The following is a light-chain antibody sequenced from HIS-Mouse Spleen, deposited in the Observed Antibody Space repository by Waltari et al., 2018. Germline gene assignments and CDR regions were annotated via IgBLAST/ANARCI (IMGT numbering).Light chain of an antibody. CDR3: CSYAGSYRV. CDR1: SRDVGGYNY. CDR2: DVS. Sequence: QSALTQPRSVSGSPGQSVTISCTGPSRDVGGYNYVSWYQQHPGKAPKLMIYDVSKRPSGVPDRFSGSKSGNTASLTISGLQAEDEADYYCCSYAGSYRVFGTGTKVTVL. V-gene: IGLV2-11*01. J-gene: IGLJ1*01.